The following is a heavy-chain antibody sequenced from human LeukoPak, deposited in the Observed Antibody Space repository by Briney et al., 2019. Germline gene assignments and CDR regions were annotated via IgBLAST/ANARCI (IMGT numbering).Heavy chain of an antibody. V-gene: IGHV4-39*01. CDR3: ASPGVGASSSDFDY. Sequence: SETLSLTCTVSGGSISSSSYYWAWIRRPPGKGLEWIGRIYYSGITYYNPSLKSRVAIPVDTPKNQYSLKLRFVTAADTAVYYCASPGVGASSSDFDYWGQGTLVTVPS. CDR2: IYYSGIT. CDR1: GGSISSSSYY. D-gene: IGHD1-26*01. J-gene: IGHJ4*02.